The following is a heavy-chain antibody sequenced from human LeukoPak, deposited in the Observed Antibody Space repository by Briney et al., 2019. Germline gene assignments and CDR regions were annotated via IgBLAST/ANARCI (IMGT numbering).Heavy chain of an antibody. Sequence: PGGSLRLSCAASGFTFSTYAMSWVRQTPGKGLEWVSVVSGSGSSTYYADSVKGRFAISRDNSKNTVYLQMSSLRAEDTAVYYCARILAAAGTDYWGQGTLVTVS. V-gene: IGHV3-23*01. J-gene: IGHJ4*02. CDR3: ARILAAAGTDY. CDR2: VSGSGSST. CDR1: GFTFSTYA. D-gene: IGHD6-13*01.